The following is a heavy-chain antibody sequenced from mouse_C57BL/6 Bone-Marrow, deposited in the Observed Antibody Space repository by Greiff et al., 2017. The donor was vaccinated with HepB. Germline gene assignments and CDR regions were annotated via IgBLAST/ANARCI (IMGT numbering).Heavy chain of an antibody. CDR3: ARSGWLLTYFDV. D-gene: IGHD2-3*01. V-gene: IGHV1-54*01. J-gene: IGHJ1*03. Sequence: QVQLKESGAELVRPGTSVKVSCKASGYAFTNYLIEWVKQRPGQGLEWIGVINPGSGGTNYNEKFKGKATLTADKSSSTAYMQLSSLTSEDSAVYFCARSGWLLTYFDVWGTGTTVTVSS. CDR2: INPGSGGT. CDR1: GYAFTNYL.